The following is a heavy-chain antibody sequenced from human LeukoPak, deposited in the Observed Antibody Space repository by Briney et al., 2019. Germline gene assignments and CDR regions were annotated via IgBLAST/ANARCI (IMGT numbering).Heavy chain of an antibody. CDR2: IYYSGST. CDR3: ARSFTVTPRNWFDP. Sequence: PSETLSLTCTVSGGSIGSSSYYWGWIRQPPGKGLEWIGSIYYSGSTNYNPSLKSRVTISVDTSKNQFSLKLSSVTAADTAVYYCARSFTVTPRNWFDPWGQGTLVTVSS. V-gene: IGHV4-39*07. CDR1: GGSIGSSSYY. J-gene: IGHJ5*02. D-gene: IGHD4-17*01.